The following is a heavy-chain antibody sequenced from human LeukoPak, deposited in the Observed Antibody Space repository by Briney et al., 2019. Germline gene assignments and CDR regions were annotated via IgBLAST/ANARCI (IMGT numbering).Heavy chain of an antibody. J-gene: IGHJ4*02. CDR3: AREDHSSYNY. CDR1: GFPFSSYW. CDR2: IKQDGGEI. V-gene: IGHV3-7*01. D-gene: IGHD5-12*01. Sequence: GGSLRLSCAASGFPFSSYWMSWVRQAPGKGLEWVANIKQDGGEIFYVDSVKGRFTISRGNAKNSLYLQMNSLRAEDTAVYYCAREDHSSYNYWGQGTLVTVSS.